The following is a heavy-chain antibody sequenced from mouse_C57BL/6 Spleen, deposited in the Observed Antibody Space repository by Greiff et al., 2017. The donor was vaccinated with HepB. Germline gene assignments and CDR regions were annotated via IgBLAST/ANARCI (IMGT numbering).Heavy chain of an antibody. CDR1: GFTFSDYG. V-gene: IGHV5-17*01. Sequence: VQLQQSGGGLVKPGGSLKLSCAASGFTFSDYGMHWVRQAPEKGLEWVAYISSGSSTIYYADTVKGRFTISRDNAKNTLFLQMTSLRSEDTAMYYCAGRDYFDYWGQGTTLTVSS. CDR2: ISSGSSTI. J-gene: IGHJ2*01. CDR3: AGRDYFDY.